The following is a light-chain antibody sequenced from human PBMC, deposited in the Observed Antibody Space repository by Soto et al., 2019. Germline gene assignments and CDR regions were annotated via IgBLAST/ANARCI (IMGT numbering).Light chain of an antibody. Sequence: DIQMTQSPSSLSASVGDRVTITCRASQSISSFLNWYQQKPGKAPKVLIYAASRLESGVPSRFSGSGSGTDFTLTISRLEPEDFAVYYCQQYGSSPTFGQGTKVDIK. CDR2: AAS. CDR3: QQYGSSPT. CDR1: QSISSF. J-gene: IGKJ1*01. V-gene: IGKV1-39*01.